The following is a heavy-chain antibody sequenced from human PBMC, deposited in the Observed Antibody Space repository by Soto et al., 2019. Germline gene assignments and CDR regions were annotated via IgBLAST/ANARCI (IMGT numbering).Heavy chain of an antibody. CDR1: GGSFSGYY. J-gene: IGHJ4*02. CDR2: INYSGST. Sequence: ASETLSLTCAVYGGSFSGYYWSWIRQPPGKGLEWIGEINYSGSTNYNPSLKSRVTISVDRSKNQFSLKLSSVTAADTAVYYCARHFSVDYFDYWGQGALVTVSS. V-gene: IGHV4-34*01. CDR3: ARHFSVDYFDY.